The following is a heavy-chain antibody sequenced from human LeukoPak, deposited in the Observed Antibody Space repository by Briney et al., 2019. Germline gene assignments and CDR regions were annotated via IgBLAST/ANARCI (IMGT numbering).Heavy chain of an antibody. CDR1: GGSISSYY. CDR3: ARVAEQGWFDP. V-gene: IGHV4-59*08. J-gene: IGHJ5*02. D-gene: IGHD1/OR15-1a*01. Sequence: PSETLSLTCTVSGGSISSYYWSWIRQPPGKGLEWIGYIYYSGSTNSNPSLKSRVTISVDTSKNQFSLKLSSVTAADTAVYYCARVAEQGWFDPWGQGTLVTVSS. CDR2: IYYSGST.